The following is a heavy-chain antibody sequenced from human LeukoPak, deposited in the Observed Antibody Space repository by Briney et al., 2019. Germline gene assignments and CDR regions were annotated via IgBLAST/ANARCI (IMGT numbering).Heavy chain of an antibody. V-gene: IGHV3-21*01. J-gene: IGHJ4*02. D-gene: IGHD1-26*01. Sequence: GGSLRLSCAASGFTFSSYSMNWVRQAPGKGLEWVSSISSSSSYIYYADSVKGRFTISRDNAKNSLYLQMNSLRAEDTAVYYCARDLDSGSFGLDYWGQGTLVTVSS. CDR3: ARDLDSGSFGLDY. CDR1: GFTFSSYS. CDR2: ISSSSSYI.